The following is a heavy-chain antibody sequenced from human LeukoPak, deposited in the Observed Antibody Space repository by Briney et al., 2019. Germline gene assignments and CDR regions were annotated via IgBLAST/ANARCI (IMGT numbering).Heavy chain of an antibody. J-gene: IGHJ5*02. Sequence: ASVKVSCKASGYTFTDYYMNWVRQAPGQGLEWMGWINPKRGGTNYAQKFQGRVTMTRDTSINTAYMDLTRLTSDDTAVYYCARDGRHRYYYDRSGNYGSWFDPWGQGTLVTVSS. D-gene: IGHD3-22*01. CDR2: INPKRGGT. CDR3: ARDGRHRYYYDRSGNYGSWFDP. CDR1: GYTFTDYY. V-gene: IGHV1-2*02.